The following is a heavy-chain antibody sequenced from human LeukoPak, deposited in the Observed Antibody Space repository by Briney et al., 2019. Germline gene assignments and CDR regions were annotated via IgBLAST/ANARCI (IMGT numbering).Heavy chain of an antibody. CDR2: ISAYNGNT. CDR1: GYTFTSYG. J-gene: IGHJ4*02. CDR3: ARLTAMGRFDY. V-gene: IGHV1-18*04. Sequence: ASVKVSCKASGYTFTSYGISWVRQSPGPGLEWMGWISAYNGNTNYAQKLQGRVTMTTDTSTSTAYMELRSLRSDDTAVYYCARLTAMGRFDYWGQGTLVTVSS. D-gene: IGHD5-18*01.